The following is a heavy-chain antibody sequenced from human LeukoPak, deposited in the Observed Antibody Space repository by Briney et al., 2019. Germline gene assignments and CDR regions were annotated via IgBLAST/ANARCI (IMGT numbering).Heavy chain of an antibody. CDR1: GFTFRSYG. Sequence: GGSLRLSCAASGFTFRSYGMHWVRQAPGKGLEWVAVISYDGSNKYYADSVKGRFIISRDNSKNTLYLKMNSLRADDTAVYYCAREGGVTDFDYWGQGTLVTVSS. V-gene: IGHV3-30*03. D-gene: IGHD2-21*02. CDR3: AREGGVTDFDY. J-gene: IGHJ4*02. CDR2: ISYDGSNK.